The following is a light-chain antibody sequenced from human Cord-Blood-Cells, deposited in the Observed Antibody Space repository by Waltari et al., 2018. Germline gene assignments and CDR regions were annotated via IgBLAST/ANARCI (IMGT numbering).Light chain of an antibody. CDR2: DAS. CDR3: QQRSNWPIT. V-gene: IGKV3-11*01. J-gene: IGKJ5*01. CDR1: QSVSSY. Sequence: EIVLTQPPATHSLTHGERPSLSCRASQSVSSYLAWYQQKPGQAPRLLIYDASNRATGIPARFSGSGSGTDFTLTISSLEPEDFAVYYCQQRSNWPITFGQGTRLEIK.